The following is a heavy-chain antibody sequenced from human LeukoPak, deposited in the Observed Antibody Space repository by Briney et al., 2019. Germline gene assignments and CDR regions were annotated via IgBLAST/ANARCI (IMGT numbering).Heavy chain of an antibody. D-gene: IGHD3-10*01. J-gene: IGHJ4*02. Sequence: SETLSLTCTVSGGSISSGGYYWSWIRQHPGKGLEWIGYIYYSGSTYYNPSLKSRVTISVDTSKNQFSLKLSSVTAADTAVYYCARDPDYYGSGRDWGQGTLVTASS. CDR1: GGSISSGGYY. CDR3: ARDPDYYGSGRD. V-gene: IGHV4-31*03. CDR2: IYYSGST.